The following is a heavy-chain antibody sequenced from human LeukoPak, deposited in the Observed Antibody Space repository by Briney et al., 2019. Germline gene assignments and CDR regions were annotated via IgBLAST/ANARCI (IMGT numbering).Heavy chain of an antibody. J-gene: IGHJ4*02. CDR3: AKDLVGGPYFDY. V-gene: IGHV3-30*18. Sequence: GGSLRLSCAASGFTFSSYGMHWVRQAPGKGLEWVAVISYDGSNKYYADSVKGRFTISRDNSKNTLYLQMNSLRAEDTAVYYCAKDLVGGPYFDYWGQGTLVTVSS. CDR2: ISYDGSNK. CDR1: GFTFSSYG.